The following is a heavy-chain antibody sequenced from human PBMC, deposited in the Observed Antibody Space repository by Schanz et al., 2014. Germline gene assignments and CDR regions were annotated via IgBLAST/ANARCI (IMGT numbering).Heavy chain of an antibody. J-gene: IGHJ4*02. D-gene: IGHD3-22*01. CDR1: GFTFSRYA. CDR2: ITGSGGTT. Sequence: EVQLVESGGALVQPGGSLRLSCAASGFTFSRYAMHWVRQAPGKGLEWVSAITGSGGTTHYADSVKGRFTISRDNSKNTLYLQLNSLRVEDTAKYFCAKDPNRFRDSSGYYYSPFDYWGQGTLVAVSS. V-gene: IGHV3-23*04. CDR3: AKDPNRFRDSSGYYYSPFDY.